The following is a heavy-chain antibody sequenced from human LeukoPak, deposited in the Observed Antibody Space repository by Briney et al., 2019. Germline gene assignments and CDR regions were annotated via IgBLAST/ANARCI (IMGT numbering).Heavy chain of an antibody. CDR3: ARPTFSGYYSGPFDI. J-gene: IGHJ3*02. V-gene: IGHV4-39*01. Sequence: SETLSLTCTVSGGSISSSTYYWGWVRQPPGKGLEWIGSIYYSGSTYYNPSLKSRVTISVDTSKNQFSLKLSSVTAADTAVYFCARPTFSGYYSGPFDIWGQGTIVTVSS. CDR2: IYYSGST. D-gene: IGHD3-22*01. CDR1: GGSISSSTYY.